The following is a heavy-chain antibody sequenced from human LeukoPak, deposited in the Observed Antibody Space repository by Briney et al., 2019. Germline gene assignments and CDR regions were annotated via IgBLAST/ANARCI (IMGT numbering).Heavy chain of an antibody. CDR2: IWYDGSNK. D-gene: IGHD6-6*01. J-gene: IGHJ4*02. CDR3: AKSWEYSSSSGPLTY. Sequence: TGGSLRLSCAASGFSFSSYGMHWVRQAPGKGLEWVAVIWYDGSNKYYADSVKGRFTISRDNSKNTMYLQMNSLRVEDTAVYYCAKSWEYSSSSGPLTYWGQGTLVTVSS. V-gene: IGHV3-33*06. CDR1: GFSFSSYG.